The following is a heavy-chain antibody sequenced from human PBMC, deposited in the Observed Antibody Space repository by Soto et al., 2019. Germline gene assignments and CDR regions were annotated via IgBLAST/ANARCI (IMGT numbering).Heavy chain of an antibody. V-gene: IGHV1-2*02. CDR2: INPATGAA. Sequence: QLHLVQSGAVVKKPGASVTVSCSASGYPVTAYYMHWVRQAPGRGLEWMGGINPATGAAKYTQKFQGRVTRARDTTTSTVFMERSGRTSEDTAVFYCARGGGVGVAGSAAFDMWGQGTLVTVSS. CDR3: ARGGGVGVAGSAAFDM. J-gene: IGHJ3*02. D-gene: IGHD3-3*01. CDR1: GYPVTAYY.